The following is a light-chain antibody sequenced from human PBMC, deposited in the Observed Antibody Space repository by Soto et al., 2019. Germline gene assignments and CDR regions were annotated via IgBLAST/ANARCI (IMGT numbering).Light chain of an antibody. CDR1: KNDIGVYDF. CDR2: EVV. Sequence: QSALTQPPSASGSPGQLVTISCTGTKNDIGVYDFVSWYQHHPGKAPRLIIYEVVQRPSGVPDRFSGSKSGNTASLTVSGRQAADEGDYFCKSYAGSNTYVFGSGTKLTVL. J-gene: IGLJ1*01. CDR3: KSYAGSNTYV. V-gene: IGLV2-8*01.